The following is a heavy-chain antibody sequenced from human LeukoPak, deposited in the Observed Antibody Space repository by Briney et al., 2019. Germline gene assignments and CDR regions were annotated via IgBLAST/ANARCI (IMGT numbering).Heavy chain of an antibody. CDR2: IYSSGST. Sequence: SETLSLTCTVSNGSISTNGFYWNWIRQPAGKGLEWIGRIYSSGSTNYNPSLKSRVTISLDTSKSQFSLNLSSVTAADTAVYYCARVLAGWEAFDIWGQGTMVTVSS. CDR1: NGSISTNGFY. V-gene: IGHV4-61*02. D-gene: IGHD1-26*01. CDR3: ARVLAGWEAFDI. J-gene: IGHJ3*02.